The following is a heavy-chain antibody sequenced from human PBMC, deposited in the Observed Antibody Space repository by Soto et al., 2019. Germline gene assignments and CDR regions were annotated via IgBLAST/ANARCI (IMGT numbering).Heavy chain of an antibody. D-gene: IGHD6-6*01. Sequence: PGGSLRLSCVASGFTLSGYWMSWVRQAPGKGLEWVATIKHDGSESHCVDSVKGRFTISRDNARNSLYLQMNRLRAEDTAVFFCGRGHLGGRPSLRARGTLVLVSA. CDR2: IKHDGSES. CDR1: GFTLSGYW. J-gene: IGHJ4*02. CDR3: GRGHLGGRPSL. V-gene: IGHV3-7*01.